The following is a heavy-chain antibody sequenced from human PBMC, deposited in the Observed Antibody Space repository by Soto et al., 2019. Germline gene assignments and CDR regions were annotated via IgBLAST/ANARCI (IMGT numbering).Heavy chain of an antibody. CDR3: AKGDSSSWYGDLFDY. V-gene: IGHV3-23*01. Sequence: PGGSLRLSCAASGFTFSVYYMSWIRQAPGKGLEWVSDISSSGGTTYYADSVKGRFTISRDNSKNSLYLQMNSLRAEDTAVYYCAKGDSSSWYGDLFDYWGQGTLVTVSS. J-gene: IGHJ4*02. CDR1: GFTFSVYY. D-gene: IGHD6-13*01. CDR2: ISSSGGTT.